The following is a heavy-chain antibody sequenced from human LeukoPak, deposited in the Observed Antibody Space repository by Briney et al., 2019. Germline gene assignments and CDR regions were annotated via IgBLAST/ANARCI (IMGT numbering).Heavy chain of an antibody. J-gene: IGHJ4*02. Sequence: GRSLRLSCAASGFTFSSYAMHWVRQAPGKGLEWGAVISYDGSNKYYADSVKGRFTISRDNSKNTLYLQMNSLRAEDTAVYYCARESAVAGYFDYWGQGTLVTVSS. CDR3: ARESAVAGYFDY. D-gene: IGHD6-19*01. V-gene: IGHV3-30-3*01. CDR1: GFTFSSYA. CDR2: ISYDGSNK.